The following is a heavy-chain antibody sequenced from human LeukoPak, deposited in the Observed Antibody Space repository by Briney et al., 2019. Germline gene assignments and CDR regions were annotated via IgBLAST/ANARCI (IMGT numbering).Heavy chain of an antibody. Sequence: SETLSLTCTVSGGSISSYYWSWIRQPAGKGLEWIGRIYTSGSTNYNPSLKSRVTMSVDTSKNQFSLKLSSVTAADTAVYYCARELVRNYYYYMDVWGKGTTVTISS. CDR2: IYTSGST. V-gene: IGHV4-4*07. CDR1: GGSISSYY. CDR3: ARELVRNYYYYMDV. J-gene: IGHJ6*03. D-gene: IGHD6-13*01.